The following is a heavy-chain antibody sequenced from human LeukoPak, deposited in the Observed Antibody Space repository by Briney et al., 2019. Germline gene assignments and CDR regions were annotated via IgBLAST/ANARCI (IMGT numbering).Heavy chain of an antibody. Sequence: SETLSLTCAVYGGSFSGYYWSWIRQPPGKGLEWIGEIKHSGSTNYNPSLKSRVTMSVDTSKNQFSLKVSSVTAADTAVYYCARRSCSGGSCYRGFDYWGQGTLVTVSS. J-gene: IGHJ4*02. CDR1: GGSFSGYY. CDR3: ARRSCSGGSCYRGFDY. V-gene: IGHV4-34*01. CDR2: IKHSGST. D-gene: IGHD2-15*01.